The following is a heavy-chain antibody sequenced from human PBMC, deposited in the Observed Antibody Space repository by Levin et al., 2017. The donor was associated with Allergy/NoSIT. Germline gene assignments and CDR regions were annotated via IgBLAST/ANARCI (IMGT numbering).Heavy chain of an antibody. CDR3: AREHRAKYSGYGRHFDY. V-gene: IGHV3-33*01. J-gene: IGHJ4*02. Sequence: GGSLRLSCAASGFTFSSYGMHWVRQAPGKGLEWVAVIWYDGSNKYYADSVKGRFTISRDNSKNTLYLQMNSLRAEDTAVYYCAREHRAKYSGYGRHFDYWGQGTLVTVSS. D-gene: IGHD5-12*01. CDR1: GFTFSSYG. CDR2: IWYDGSNK.